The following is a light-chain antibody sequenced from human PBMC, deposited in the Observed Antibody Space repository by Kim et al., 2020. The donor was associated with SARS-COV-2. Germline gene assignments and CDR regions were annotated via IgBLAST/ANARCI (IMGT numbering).Light chain of an antibody. V-gene: IGKV3-15*01. CDR3: QQYNNWPPMYT. Sequence: SPGERATLSCRASQSVSSNLAWYQQKPGQAPRLLIYGASTRATGIPARFSGSGSGTEFTLTISSLQSEEFAVYYCQQYNNWPPMYTFGQGTKLEI. J-gene: IGKJ2*01. CDR1: QSVSSN. CDR2: GAS.